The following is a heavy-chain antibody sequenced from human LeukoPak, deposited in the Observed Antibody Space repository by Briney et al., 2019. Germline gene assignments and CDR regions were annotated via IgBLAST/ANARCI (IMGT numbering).Heavy chain of an antibody. CDR1: GFTFSSYS. V-gene: IGHV3-21*01. CDR2: ISSSSGYI. CDR3: ARHGSAQDAFDI. J-gene: IGHJ3*02. D-gene: IGHD2-2*03. Sequence: KPGGSLRLSCAASGFTFSSYSMNWVRQAPGKGLEWVSSISSSSGYIYYADSVKGRFTISRDNAKNSLYLQMNSLRAEDTAVYYCARHGSAQDAFDIWGQGTMVTVSS.